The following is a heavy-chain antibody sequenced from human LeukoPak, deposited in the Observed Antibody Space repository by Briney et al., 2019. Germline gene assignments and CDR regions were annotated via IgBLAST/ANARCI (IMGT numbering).Heavy chain of an antibody. Sequence: SETLSLTCAVYGGSFSGYYWSWIRQPPGKGLEWIGEINHSGSTNYNPSLKSRVTISVDTSKSQFSLKLSSVAAADTAVYYCARDPNAFDIWGQGTMVTVSS. V-gene: IGHV4-34*01. CDR1: GGSFSGYY. CDR3: ARDPNAFDI. CDR2: INHSGST. J-gene: IGHJ3*02.